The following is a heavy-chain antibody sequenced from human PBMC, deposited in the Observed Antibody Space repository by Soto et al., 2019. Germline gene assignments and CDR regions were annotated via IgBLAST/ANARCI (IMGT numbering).Heavy chain of an antibody. J-gene: IGHJ6*02. CDR1: GGSFSGYY. D-gene: IGHD5-18*01. CDR3: ARGWGYSYGYYYYGMDV. CDR2: INHSGST. Sequence: SETLSLTCAVYGGSFSGYYWSWIRQPPGKGLEWIGEINHSGSTNYNPSLKSRVTISVDTSKNQFSLKLSSVTAADTAVYYCARGWGYSYGYYYYGMDVWGQGTTVTVSS. V-gene: IGHV4-34*01.